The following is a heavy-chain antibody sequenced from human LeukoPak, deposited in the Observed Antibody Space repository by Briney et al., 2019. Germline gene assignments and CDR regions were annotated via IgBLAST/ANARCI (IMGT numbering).Heavy chain of an antibody. J-gene: IGHJ4*02. CDR3: AREYSAFDY. CDR2: VYYHGNT. V-gene: IGHV4-61*08. CDR1: GDPISGYSDY. D-gene: IGHD5-18*01. Sequence: SETLSLTCTVSGDPISGYSDYKWTWIRQPPGKGLEWIGYVYYHGNTNYNPSLRSRVIISVDTSKNQFSLRLSSVTAPDTAVYYCAREYSAFDYWGQGALVTVSS.